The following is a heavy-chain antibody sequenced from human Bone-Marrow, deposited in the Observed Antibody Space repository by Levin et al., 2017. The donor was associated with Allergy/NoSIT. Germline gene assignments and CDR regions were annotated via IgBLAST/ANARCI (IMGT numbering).Heavy chain of an antibody. Sequence: GESLKISCAASGFTFSSYSMNWVRQAPGKGLEWVSSISSSSSCIYYADSVKGRFTISRDNAKNSLYLQMNSLRAEDTAVYYCARERATLVDYWGQGTLVTVSS. CDR3: ARERATLVDY. CDR2: ISSSSSCI. V-gene: IGHV3-21*01. J-gene: IGHJ4*02. CDR1: GFTFSSYS. D-gene: IGHD1-26*01.